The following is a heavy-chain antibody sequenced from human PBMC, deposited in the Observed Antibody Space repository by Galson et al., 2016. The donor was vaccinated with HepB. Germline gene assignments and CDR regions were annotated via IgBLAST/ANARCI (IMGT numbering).Heavy chain of an antibody. V-gene: IGHV3-7*01. CDR3: AREGVGGFDY. J-gene: IGHJ4*02. Sequence: SLRLSCAASGFTFRSYWMSWIRQAPGKGLEWVANIKQDGGEKDYVDSVKGRFTISRGNAKNSVYLQMNNPRAEDTAVYYCAREGVGGFDYWGQGTLVTVSS. D-gene: IGHD1-26*01. CDR1: GFTFRSYW. CDR2: IKQDGGEK.